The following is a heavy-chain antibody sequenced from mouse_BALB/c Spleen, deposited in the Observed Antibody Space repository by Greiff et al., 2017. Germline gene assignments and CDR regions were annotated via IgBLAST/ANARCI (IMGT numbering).Heavy chain of an antibody. CDR1: GFTFSSYA. D-gene: IGHD1-1*01. V-gene: IGHV5-6-5*01. Sequence: EVMLVESGGGLVKPGGSLKLSCAASGFTFSSYAMSWVRQTPEKRLEWVASISSGGSTYYPDSVKGRFTISRDNARNILYLQMSSLRSEDTAMYYCARPGSSYLYAMDYWGQGTSVTVSS. CDR3: ARPGSSYLYAMDY. J-gene: IGHJ4*01. CDR2: ISSGGST.